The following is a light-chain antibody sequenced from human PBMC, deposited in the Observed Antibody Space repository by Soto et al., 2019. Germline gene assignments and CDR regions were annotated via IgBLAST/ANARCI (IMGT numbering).Light chain of an antibody. J-gene: IGKJ4*01. V-gene: IGKV1-9*01. CDR2: GAS. Sequence: DIQLTQSPSFLSASVGDRVTITCRASQGISSYLAWIQQKPGKAPNLLIYGASTLQSGVPSRFSGSGSGADFTLTISSLQPEDFATYYCQQLNSYPFTFGGGTKVDIK. CDR1: QGISSY. CDR3: QQLNSYPFT.